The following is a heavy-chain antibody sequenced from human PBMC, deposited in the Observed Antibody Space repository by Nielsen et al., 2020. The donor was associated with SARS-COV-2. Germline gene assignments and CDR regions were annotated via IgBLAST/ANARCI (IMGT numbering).Heavy chain of an antibody. CDR1: GGSISSGSYY. Sequence: SETLSLTCTVSGGSISSGSYYWSWIRQPAGKGLEWIGRIYTSGSTNYNPSLKSRVTISVDTSKNQFSLKLSSVTAADTAVYYCARSPRDYYDSSGYYFLRFDYWGQGTLVTVSS. V-gene: IGHV4-61*02. CDR3: ARSPRDYYDSSGYYFLRFDY. CDR2: IYTSGST. J-gene: IGHJ4*02. D-gene: IGHD3-22*01.